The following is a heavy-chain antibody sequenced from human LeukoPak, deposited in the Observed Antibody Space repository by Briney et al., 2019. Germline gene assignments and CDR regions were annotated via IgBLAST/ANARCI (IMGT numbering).Heavy chain of an antibody. CDR3: AREAYDVLTSDWFDP. CDR2: IYTSGST. Sequence: SETLSLTCTVSGASISSGEYYWRWIRQPAGKGLEWIGRIYTSGSTNYHPSLKSRVTISVDTSKNQFSLKLSSVTAADTAMYYCAREAYDVLTSDWFDPWGQGTLVTVSS. D-gene: IGHD3-9*01. V-gene: IGHV4-61*02. CDR1: GASISSGEYY. J-gene: IGHJ5*02.